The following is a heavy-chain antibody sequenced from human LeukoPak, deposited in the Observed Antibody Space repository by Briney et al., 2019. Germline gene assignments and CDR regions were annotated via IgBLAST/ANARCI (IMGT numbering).Heavy chain of an antibody. D-gene: IGHD6-19*01. CDR1: GGSISSGDYY. Sequence: SETLSLTCTVSGGSISSGDYYWSWIRQPPGKGLEWIGYIYYSGSTYYNPSLKSHVTISVDTSKNQFSLKLSSVTAADTAVYYCARGRVSSGWYRPSYYYYMDVWGKGTTVTVSS. CDR2: IYYSGST. J-gene: IGHJ6*03. CDR3: ARGRVSSGWYRPSYYYYMDV. V-gene: IGHV4-30-4*08.